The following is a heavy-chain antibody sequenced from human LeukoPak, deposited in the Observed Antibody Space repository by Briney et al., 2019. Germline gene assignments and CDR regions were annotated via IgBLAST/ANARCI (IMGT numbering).Heavy chain of an antibody. V-gene: IGHV4-39*07. Sequence: SQTLSLTCTVSGGSISSGSYYWGWIRQPPGKGLEWIGSIYYSGSTYYSPSLKSRVTISVDTSKNQFSLKLSSVTAADTAVYYCARPNIRYCSGGACSNDGSDYWGQGTLVTVSS. CDR1: GGSISSGSYY. CDR3: ARPNIRYCSGGACSNDGSDY. D-gene: IGHD2-15*01. J-gene: IGHJ4*02. CDR2: IYYSGST.